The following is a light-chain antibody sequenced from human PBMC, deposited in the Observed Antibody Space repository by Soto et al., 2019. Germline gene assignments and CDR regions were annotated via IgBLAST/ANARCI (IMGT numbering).Light chain of an antibody. Sequence: EIVLTQSPATLSLSPGERATLSCRASRSVSSYLAWYQQKPGQAPRLLIYDASKRATGIPARFSGSGFGTDYTLTISSLEPEDFALYYCQQYNNWPQTFGQGTKVDIK. CDR3: QQYNNWPQT. CDR1: RSVSSY. V-gene: IGKV3-11*01. J-gene: IGKJ1*01. CDR2: DAS.